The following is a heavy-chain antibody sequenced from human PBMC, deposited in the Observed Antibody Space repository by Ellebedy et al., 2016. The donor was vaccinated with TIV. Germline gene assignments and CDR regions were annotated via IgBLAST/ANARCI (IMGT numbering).Heavy chain of an antibody. V-gene: IGHV3-30*18. D-gene: IGHD3-10*01. CDR2: VSHDGTNK. Sequence: PGGSLRLSCAASGFMFSAYGVHWVRQAPGKGLEWVGAVSHDGTNKYYTDSVKGRFTISRDNSKNTLYLQMNSLRTEDTTVYYCAKSRYGGAGSEWTSFDYWGQGMLVTVSS. CDR1: GFMFSAYG. J-gene: IGHJ4*02. CDR3: AKSRYGGAGSEWTSFDY.